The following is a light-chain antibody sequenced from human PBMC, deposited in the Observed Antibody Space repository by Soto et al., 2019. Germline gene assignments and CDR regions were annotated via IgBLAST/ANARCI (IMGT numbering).Light chain of an antibody. Sequence: QSALTQPASVSGSPGQSITISCTGTSSDVGGYNYVSWYQQHPGKAPKLMIYDVSTRPSGVSNRFSGSKSGNTASLTISGLQAEEEADYYCSSYTSSSTLVVFGGGTELTVL. CDR2: DVS. CDR1: SSDVGGYNY. V-gene: IGLV2-14*01. CDR3: SSYTSSSTLVV. J-gene: IGLJ2*01.